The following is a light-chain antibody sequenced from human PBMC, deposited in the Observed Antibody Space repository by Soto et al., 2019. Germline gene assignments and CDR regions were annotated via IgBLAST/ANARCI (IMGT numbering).Light chain of an antibody. J-gene: IGKJ1*01. Sequence: DIQMTQSPSNLSASVGDRVTITCRASQTIRTWLAWYQKKPGKAPKLLIYDASNLESGVPSRFSGSGSGTEFTLTISSLQPDDFGTYYCQQYNSYSRTFGQGTKVDIK. CDR1: QTIRTW. CDR3: QQYNSYSRT. CDR2: DAS. V-gene: IGKV1-5*01.